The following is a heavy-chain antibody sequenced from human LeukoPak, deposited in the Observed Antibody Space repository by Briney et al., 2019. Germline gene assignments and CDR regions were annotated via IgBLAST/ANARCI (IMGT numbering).Heavy chain of an antibody. CDR1: GYTFTSYG. V-gene: IGHV1-18*01. CDR2: ISAYNGNT. CDR3: ARTAAGTIPLDY. J-gene: IGHJ4*02. D-gene: IGHD6-13*01. Sequence: RASVKVSCKASGYTFTSYGISWVRQAPGQGLEWMGWISAYNGNTNYAQKLQGRVTMTTDTSTSTAYMELSSLRSEDTAVYYCARTAAGTIPLDYWGQGTLVTVSS.